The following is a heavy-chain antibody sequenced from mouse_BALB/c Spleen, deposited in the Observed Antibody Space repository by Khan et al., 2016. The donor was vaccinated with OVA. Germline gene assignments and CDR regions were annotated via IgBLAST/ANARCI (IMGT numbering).Heavy chain of an antibody. CDR1: GFTFSAYC. CDR2: IISDGYYT. CDR3: ASYLTGSFAY. V-gene: IGHV5-6*01. J-gene: IGHJ3*01. Sequence: VQLKESGGDLVKPGRSLRLSCAATGFTFSAYCMSCVLQTLDKKMLWVATIISDGYYTYYPDTLKGRFTISRNNAENHLYLQMSSLKSEDTAIYYCASYLTGSFAYWGQGTMLTVSA. D-gene: IGHD4-1*01.